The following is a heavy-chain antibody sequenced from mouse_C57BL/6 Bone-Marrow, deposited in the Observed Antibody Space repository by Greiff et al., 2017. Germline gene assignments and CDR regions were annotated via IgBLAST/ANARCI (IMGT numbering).Heavy chain of an antibody. V-gene: IGHV1-80*01. D-gene: IGHD1-1*01. J-gene: IGHJ2*01. CDR1: GYAFSSYW. CDR2: IYPGDGDT. Sequence: VQLQQSGAELVKPGASVKISCKASGYAFSSYWMHWVKQRPGKGLEWIGQIYPGDGDTNYNGKFKGKATLTADKSSSTAYMQLSSLTSEDSAVYFCARSASDYGSSFDYWGQGTTLTVSS. CDR3: ARSASDYGSSFDY.